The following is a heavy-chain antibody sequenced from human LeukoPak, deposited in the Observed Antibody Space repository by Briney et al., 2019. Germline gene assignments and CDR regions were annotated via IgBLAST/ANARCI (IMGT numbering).Heavy chain of an antibody. J-gene: IGHJ4*02. CDR1: VGSFSDYN. CDR3: ARGRVDIADY. Sequence: SETLSLTCAVYVGSFSDYNWTWIRQSPGKGLEWIGEINHSGSTNYNPSLKSRVTISVDTSKNQFSLKLSSVTAADTAVYYCARGRVDIADYWGQGTLVTVSS. CDR2: INHSGST. D-gene: IGHD5-12*01. V-gene: IGHV4-34*01.